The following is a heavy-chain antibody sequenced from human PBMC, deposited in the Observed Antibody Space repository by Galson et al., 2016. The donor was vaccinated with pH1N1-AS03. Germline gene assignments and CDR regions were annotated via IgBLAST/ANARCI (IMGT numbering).Heavy chain of an antibody. D-gene: IGHD3-22*01. V-gene: IGHV3-7*03. CDR2: IRQDGSEK. CDR1: GFSFSASW. Sequence: SLRLSCAASGFSFSASWMSWVRQAPGKGLEWVANIRQDGSEKYYVDSVEGRFTTSRDNAKNSLYLQMNRLRADDTAGYYCAKKFYYDSSGHHLDVADVWGQGTAVTVSS. J-gene: IGHJ3*01. CDR3: AKKFYYDSSGHHLDVADV.